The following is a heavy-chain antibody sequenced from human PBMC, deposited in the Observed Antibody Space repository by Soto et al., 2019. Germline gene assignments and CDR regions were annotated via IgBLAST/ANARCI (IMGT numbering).Heavy chain of an antibody. CDR1: GGSSNTYA. CDR2: IIPMFGTR. D-gene: IGHD2-2*01. J-gene: IGHJ6*02. Sequence: QVQVVQSGAEVKEPGSSVRVSCKASGGSSNTYAVSWVRQAPGQGLEWMGGIIPMFGTRDYAEKFQGRVTISADESTSTVNMELNSLRFDDTAIYYCARGRLVVVPDGSPSYSYAMDVWGQGTTVTVSS. CDR3: ARGRLVVVPDGSPSYSYAMDV. V-gene: IGHV1-69*01.